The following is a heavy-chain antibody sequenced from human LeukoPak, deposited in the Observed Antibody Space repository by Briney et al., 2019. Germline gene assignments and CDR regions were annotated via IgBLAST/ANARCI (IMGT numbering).Heavy chain of an antibody. J-gene: IGHJ4*02. V-gene: IGHV3-11*01. D-gene: IGHD3-22*01. CDR2: ICDSGRTI. CDR1: GFTFSDHY. Sequence: PGGSLRPSCAASGFTFSDHYMSWIRQAPGKGLEWVSYICDSGRTIYYADSVKGRFTISRDNAKNSVYLQMNNLGAEDTAVYYCARDRLGDYDHSGYYDKWGQGTLVTVSS. CDR3: ARDRLGDYDHSGYYDK.